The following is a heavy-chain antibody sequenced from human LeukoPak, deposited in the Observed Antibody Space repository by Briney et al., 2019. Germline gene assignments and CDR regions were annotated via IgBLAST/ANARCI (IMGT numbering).Heavy chain of an antibody. J-gene: IGHJ4*02. CDR2: INPSGGST. Sequence: ASVKVSCKASGYTFTSYYMHWVRQAPGQGLEWMGIINPSGGSTSYAQKFQGRVTMTRDTSTSTVYMELSRLRSDDTAVYYCARDTVDSSSWYLGIDYWGQGTLVTVSS. V-gene: IGHV1-46*01. CDR3: ARDTVDSSSWYLGIDY. D-gene: IGHD6-13*01. CDR1: GYTFTSYY.